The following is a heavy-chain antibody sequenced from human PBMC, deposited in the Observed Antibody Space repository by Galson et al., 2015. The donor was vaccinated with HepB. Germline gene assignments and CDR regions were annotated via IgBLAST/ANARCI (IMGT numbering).Heavy chain of an antibody. D-gene: IGHD2-21*02. CDR3: ARVGGVETTIAYYLDY. CDR2: MSGTGGST. J-gene: IGHJ4*02. Sequence: SLRLSCATFGFTFSSYAMSWVRQAPGKGLEWVSSMSGTGGSTFYSDSVKGRFTISRDNAKNTLYLQMNSLRGEDTAVYYCARVGGVETTIAYYLDYWGQGTQVTVSS. V-gene: IGHV3-23*01. CDR1: GFTFSSYA.